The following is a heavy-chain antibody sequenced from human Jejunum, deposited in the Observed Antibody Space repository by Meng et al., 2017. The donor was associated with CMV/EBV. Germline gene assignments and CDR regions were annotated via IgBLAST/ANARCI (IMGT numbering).Heavy chain of an antibody. J-gene: IGHJ4*01. D-gene: IGHD3-16*01. CDR3: ARADTIIISVY. V-gene: IGHV1-2*02. CDR2: INPNSGTT. Sequence: ASGYIFTGYCMHWVRQAPGQGLEWMGWINPNSGTTNYAQKFQARITMTRDTSINTGYMELNRLTSDDTAIYYCARADTIIISVYWGQGTLVTVSS. CDR1: GYIFTGYC.